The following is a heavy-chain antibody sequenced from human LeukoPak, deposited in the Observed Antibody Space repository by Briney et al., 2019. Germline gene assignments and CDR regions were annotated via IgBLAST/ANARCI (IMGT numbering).Heavy chain of an antibody. CDR1: GVTFSSYA. V-gene: IGHV3-23*01. J-gene: IGHJ4*02. D-gene: IGHD3-22*01. CDR2: IGDNGGNT. CDR3: AKIPVSYSSGWSNFDY. Sequence: GGSLRLSCAAAGVTFSSYAMSLVRQTPRTGLEWVSGIGDNGGNTYYADSVKGRFTISRDNSKNTLFLQMNSLRAEDTAVYYCAKIPVSYSSGWSNFDYWGQGTLVTVSS.